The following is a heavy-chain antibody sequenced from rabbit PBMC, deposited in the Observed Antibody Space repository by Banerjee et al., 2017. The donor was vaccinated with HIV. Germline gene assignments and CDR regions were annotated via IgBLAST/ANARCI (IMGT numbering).Heavy chain of an antibody. D-gene: IGHD1-1*01. CDR3: ARSYVSSSAYYIEAFDP. CDR1: GFSFSSSYY. J-gene: IGHJ2*01. V-gene: IGHV1S40*01. Sequence: QSLEESGGDLVKPGASLTLTCTASGFSFSSSYYMCWVRQAPGKGLEWIACIYTGSGSTYYASWAKGRFTISKTSSTTVTLQMTSLTAADTATYFCARSYVSSSAYYIEAFDPWGPGTLVTVS. CDR2: IYTGSGST.